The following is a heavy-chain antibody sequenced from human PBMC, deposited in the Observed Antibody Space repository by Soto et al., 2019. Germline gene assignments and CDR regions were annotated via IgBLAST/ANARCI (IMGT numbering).Heavy chain of an antibody. D-gene: IGHD2-21*02. CDR2: ISGSGVST. J-gene: IGHJ4*02. Sequence: EVQLLESGGGLVQPGGSLRLSCAASGFTFSSYAMTWVRQAPGKGLEWVSGISGSGVSTYYADSVKGRFTISRDNSKNTLYLQMNSLIAEDTALYYGAKGSRADCYADLDYWGQGTLVTVSS. CDR1: GFTFSSYA. CDR3: AKGSRADCYADLDY. V-gene: IGHV3-23*01.